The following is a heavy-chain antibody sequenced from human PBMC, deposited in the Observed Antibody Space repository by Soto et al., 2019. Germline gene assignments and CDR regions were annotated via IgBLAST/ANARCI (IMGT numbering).Heavy chain of an antibody. D-gene: IGHD5-18*01. CDR3: ARDHIQLWLLGYGMDV. CDR1: GFTFGSYG. V-gene: IGHV3-33*01. CDR2: IWYDGSNK. Sequence: GGSLRLSCAASGFTFGSYGMHWVRQAPGQGLEWVTVIWYDGSNKYYADSVKGRFTISRDNSKNTLYLQMNSLRAEDTAVYYCARDHIQLWLLGYGMDVWGQGTTVTVSS. J-gene: IGHJ6*02.